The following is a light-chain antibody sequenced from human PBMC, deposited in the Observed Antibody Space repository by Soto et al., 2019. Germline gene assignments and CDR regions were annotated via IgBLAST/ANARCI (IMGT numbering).Light chain of an antibody. Sequence: QSVLTQPPSVSAAPGQKVTISCSGSSSNIGNKYVSWYQQFPGTAPKLLIYENNKRPSGIPDRFSGSKSGTSATLGITGLQTGDEADYYCGTWDFSLNVVVLGGGTKLTVL. CDR3: GTWDFSLNVVV. J-gene: IGLJ2*01. V-gene: IGLV1-51*02. CDR2: ENN. CDR1: SSNIGNKY.